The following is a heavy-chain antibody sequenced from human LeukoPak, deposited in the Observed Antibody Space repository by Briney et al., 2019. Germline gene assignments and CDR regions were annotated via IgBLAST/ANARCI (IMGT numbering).Heavy chain of an antibody. Sequence: EGSLRLSCAASGFTFSSYGMHWVRQAPGKGLEWVALIYYDGSNEYYADSVKGRFTISRDNSKNTLYLQMNSLRAEDTAMYYCAREGLREALDIWGQGAKVTVSS. CDR3: AREGLREALDI. CDR1: GFTFSSYG. CDR2: IYYDGSNE. D-gene: IGHD4-17*01. J-gene: IGHJ3*02. V-gene: IGHV3-33*01.